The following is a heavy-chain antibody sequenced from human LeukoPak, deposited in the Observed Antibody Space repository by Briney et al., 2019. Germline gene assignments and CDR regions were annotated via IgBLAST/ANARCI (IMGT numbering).Heavy chain of an antibody. CDR1: GFTFSSYE. CDR3: AKDIDSAGDY. CDR2: ISRSGSTI. Sequence: HSGGSLRLSCAASGFTFSSYEMNWVRQAPGKGLEWVSYISRSGSTIYYADSVKGRFTISRDNSKNTLYLQMNSLRAEDTAVYYCAKDIDSAGDYWGQGTLVTVSS. V-gene: IGHV3-48*03. J-gene: IGHJ4*02. D-gene: IGHD1-26*01.